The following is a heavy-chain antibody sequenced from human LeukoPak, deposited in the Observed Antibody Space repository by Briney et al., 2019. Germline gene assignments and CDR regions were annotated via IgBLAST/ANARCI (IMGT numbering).Heavy chain of an antibody. CDR2: IHIIGNV. CDR3: ARDHLGIGLFDF. V-gene: IGHV4-4*07. CDR1: GGSTSSYY. Sequence: SETLSPTCTVSGGSTSSYYWSWIRQPAGEGLEWIGRIHIIGNVTYNPSLKSRVTMSLDTSKNQVSLKVTSVTAADTAVYYCARDHLGIGLFDFWGQGTLGSVSS. D-gene: IGHD7-27*01. J-gene: IGHJ4*02.